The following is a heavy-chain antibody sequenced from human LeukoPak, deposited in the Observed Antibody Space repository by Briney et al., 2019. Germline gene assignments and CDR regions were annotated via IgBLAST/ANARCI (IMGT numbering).Heavy chain of an antibody. D-gene: IGHD3-3*01. J-gene: IGHJ4*02. CDR1: GFTFSTYW. V-gene: IGHV3-7*04. Sequence: GGTLRLSCAASGFTFSTYWMNRVRQAPGKGLEWVAIIKPDGSEKYYVDSVKGRFSISRDNAKNSLYLQMNSLRAEDTAVYYCARTMRDFDYWGQGTLVTVSS. CDR2: IKPDGSEK. CDR3: ARTMRDFDY.